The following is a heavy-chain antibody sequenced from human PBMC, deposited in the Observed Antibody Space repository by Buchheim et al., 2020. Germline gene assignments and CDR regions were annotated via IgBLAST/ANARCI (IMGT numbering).Heavy chain of an antibody. CDR1: EYSFTIYW. Sequence: EVQLVQSGAEVKEPGESLKISCKALEYSFTIYWIGWVRQKPGKGLEWMGITYPGDSETRYSPSFEGQVTISSDKSIDTAYPQWDSLKASDTAMYYCARGAHSTGRPIDYWGQGTL. CDR3: ARGAHSTGRPIDY. V-gene: IGHV5-51*01. J-gene: IGHJ4*02. D-gene: IGHD1-1*01. CDR2: TYPGDSET.